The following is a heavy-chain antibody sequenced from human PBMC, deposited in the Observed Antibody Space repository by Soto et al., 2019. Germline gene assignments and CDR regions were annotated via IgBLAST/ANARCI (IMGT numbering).Heavy chain of an antibody. V-gene: IGHV4-59*08. CDR2: IDYSGGA. D-gene: IGHD2-15*01. J-gene: IGHJ4*02. Sequence: SETLSLTCTVSGGSISTYYWSWIRQPPGKGLEWIGYIDYSGGAKYNPSLKSRVTISLDTSKNQFSLKVSSVTAADTAVYFCARHELGFCSGGTCPYYFDYWGQGTLVTVSS. CDR3: ARHELGFCSGGTCPYYFDY. CDR1: GGSISTYY.